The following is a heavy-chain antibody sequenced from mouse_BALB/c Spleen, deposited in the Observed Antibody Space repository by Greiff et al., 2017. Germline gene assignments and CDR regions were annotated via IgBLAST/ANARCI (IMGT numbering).Heavy chain of an antibody. V-gene: IGHV5-4*02. CDR1: GFTFSDYY. CDR3: ARAPSYYRYDWFAY. J-gene: IGHJ3*01. Sequence: EVQVVESGGGLVKPGGSLKLSCAASGFTFSDYYMYWVRQTPEKRLEWVATISDGGSYTYYPDSVKGRFTISRDNAKNNLYLQMSSLKSEDTAMYYCARAPSYYRYDWFAYWGQGTLVTVSA. CDR2: ISDGGSYT. D-gene: IGHD2-14*01.